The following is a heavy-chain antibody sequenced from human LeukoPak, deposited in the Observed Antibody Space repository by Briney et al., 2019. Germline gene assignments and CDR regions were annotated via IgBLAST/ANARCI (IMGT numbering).Heavy chain of an antibody. V-gene: IGHV5-51*01. Sequence: GESLKISCKGSGYSFTSYWIGWVRQMPGKGLEWMGVIYPGDSDTRYSPSFQGQVTISADKSISTAYLQWSSLKASDTAMYYCARHIRYCSGGTCYDYCMDVWGKGTTVTVSS. CDR3: ARHIRYCSGGTCYDYCMDV. D-gene: IGHD2-15*01. J-gene: IGHJ6*03. CDR2: IYPGDSDT. CDR1: GYSFTSYW.